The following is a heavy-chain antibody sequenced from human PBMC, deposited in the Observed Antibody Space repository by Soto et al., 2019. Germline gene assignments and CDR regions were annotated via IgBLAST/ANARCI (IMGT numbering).Heavy chain of an antibody. CDR2: ISYDGSNK. V-gene: IGHV3-30*18. Sequence: GGSLRLSCAASGFTFSSYGMHWVRQAPGKGLEWVAVISYDGSNKYYADSVKGRFTISRGNYKNTLYLQMNSLRAEDTAVYCCAKDGPDYYDSSGYYPRWFDPWGQGTLVTVSA. CDR3: AKDGPDYYDSSGYYPRWFDP. D-gene: IGHD3-22*01. J-gene: IGHJ5*02. CDR1: GFTFSSYG.